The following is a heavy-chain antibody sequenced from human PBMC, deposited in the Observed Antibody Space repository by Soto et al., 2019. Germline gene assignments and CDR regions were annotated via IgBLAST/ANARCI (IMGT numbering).Heavy chain of an antibody. J-gene: IGHJ3*02. CDR1: GYTFTSYG. CDR3: ARDNYDILTGPQSFDAFDI. CDR2: ISAYNGNT. D-gene: IGHD3-9*01. V-gene: IGHV1-18*01. Sequence: ASVKVSCKASGYTFTSYGISWVRQAPGQGLEWMGWISAYNGNTNYAQKLQGRVTMTTDTSTSTAYMELRSLRSDDTAVYYCARDNYDILTGPQSFDAFDIWGQGTMVTVSS.